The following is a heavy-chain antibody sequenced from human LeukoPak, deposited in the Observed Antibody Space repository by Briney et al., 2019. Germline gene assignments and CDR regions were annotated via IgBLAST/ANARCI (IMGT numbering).Heavy chain of an antibody. CDR1: GYTFTGYY. V-gene: IGHV1-2*02. J-gene: IGHJ6*04. Sequence: ASVKVSCKASGYTFTGYYMHWVRQAPGQGLEWMGWINPNSGGTNYAQKFQGGVTMTRDTSISTAYMELSRLRSDDTAVYYCAARSYDILTGYFSPLDVWGKGTTVTVSS. D-gene: IGHD3-9*01. CDR2: INPNSGGT. CDR3: AARSYDILTGYFSPLDV.